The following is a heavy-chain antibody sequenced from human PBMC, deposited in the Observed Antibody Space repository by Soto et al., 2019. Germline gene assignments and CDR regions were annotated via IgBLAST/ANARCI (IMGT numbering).Heavy chain of an antibody. V-gene: IGHV3-23*05. CDR1: GFPFSTYT. CDR2: IYGKGSGI. Sequence: VHLVESGGGLVQPGGSLRLSCVGSGFPFSTYTISWVRQAPGKGLEWVSGIYGKGSGIFYADSVRGRFTISRDNSKSTVYLQMNSLRGDDTAIYYCVKDRHPDGLWPFDHWGRGTLIIVSS. CDR3: VKDRHPDGLWPFDH. D-gene: IGHD2-8*01. J-gene: IGHJ4*02.